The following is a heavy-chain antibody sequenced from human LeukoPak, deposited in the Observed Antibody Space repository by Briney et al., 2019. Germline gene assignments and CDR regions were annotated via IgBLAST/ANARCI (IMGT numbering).Heavy chain of an antibody. Sequence: PGRSLRLSCAASGFTFDDYAMHWVRQAPGKGLEWVPGISWNSGSIGYADSVKGRFTISRDNAKNSLYLQMNSLRAEDTALYYCAKDISVYYYGSGSPYFDYWGQGTLVTVSS. CDR1: GFTFDDYA. J-gene: IGHJ4*02. CDR3: AKDISVYYYGSGSPYFDY. V-gene: IGHV3-9*01. D-gene: IGHD3-10*01. CDR2: ISWNSGSI.